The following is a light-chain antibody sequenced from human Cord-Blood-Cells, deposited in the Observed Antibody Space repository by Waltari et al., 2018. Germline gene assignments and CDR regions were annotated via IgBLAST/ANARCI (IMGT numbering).Light chain of an antibody. CDR3: QQYGSSPPYT. J-gene: IGKJ2*01. CDR1: QGVSSSY. V-gene: IGKV3-20*01. Sequence: EIVLTQSPGTLSLSPGERATLSCRASQGVSSSYLAWYQQKPGQAPRLLIYGASSRATCIPDRFSGSGSGTDFTLTISRLEPEDFAVYYCQQYGSSPPYTFGQGTKLEIK. CDR2: GAS.